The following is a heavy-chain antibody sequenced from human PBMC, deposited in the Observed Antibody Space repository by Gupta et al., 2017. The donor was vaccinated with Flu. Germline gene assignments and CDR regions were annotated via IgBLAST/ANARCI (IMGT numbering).Heavy chain of an antibody. Sequence: QPQLQESGPGLVKPSETLSLTCTVSDDSISSSNYYWGWLRQPPGKGLEWIGTIYYSGSTFYNPSLQSRVTISVDTSKKQFSLKLTSVTAADTAMYFCARQNYDFWTGSDYWGQGTLVTVS. CDR1: DDSISSSNYY. J-gene: IGHJ4*02. CDR3: ARQNYDFWTGSDY. CDR2: IYYSGST. V-gene: IGHV4-39*01. D-gene: IGHD3-3*01.